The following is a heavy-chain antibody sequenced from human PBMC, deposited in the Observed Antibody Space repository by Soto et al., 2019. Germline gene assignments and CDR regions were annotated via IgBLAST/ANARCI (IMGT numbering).Heavy chain of an antibody. CDR3: ARMKAVAGSNWFDT. CDR1: GYSISSGYY. Sequence: PSETLSLTCAVSGYSISSGYYWGWIRQPPGKGLEWIGSIYHSGSTYYNPSLKSRVTISVDTSKNQFSLKLSSVTAADTAVYYCARMKAVAGSNWFDTWGQGTLVTVSS. V-gene: IGHV4-38-2*01. D-gene: IGHD6-19*01. CDR2: IYHSGST. J-gene: IGHJ5*02.